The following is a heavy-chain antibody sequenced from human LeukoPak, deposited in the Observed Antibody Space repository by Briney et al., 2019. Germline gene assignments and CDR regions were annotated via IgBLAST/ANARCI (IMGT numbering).Heavy chain of an antibody. CDR1: GFTFSSYS. D-gene: IGHD4-23*01. CDR2: ISSSSSTI. CDR3: AKKGYGGNSGGAYFDS. V-gene: IGHV3-48*01. Sequence: PGGSLRLSCAASGFTFSSYSMNWVRQAPGKGLEWVSYISSSSSTIYYADSVKGRFTISRDNAKNSLYLQMNSLRTEDTALYYCAKKGYGGNSGGAYFDSWGQGTLVTVSS. J-gene: IGHJ4*02.